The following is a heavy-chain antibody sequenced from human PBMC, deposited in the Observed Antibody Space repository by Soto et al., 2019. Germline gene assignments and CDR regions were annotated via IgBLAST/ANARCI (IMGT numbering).Heavy chain of an antibody. V-gene: IGHV3-73*01. J-gene: IGHJ4*02. D-gene: IGHD6-6*01. Sequence: GGSLRLSCAASGFTFSGSAMHWVRQASGKGLEWVGRIRSKANSYATAYAASVKGRFTISRDDSKNTAYLQMNSLKTEDQGVYYCTLSTEQLVRLYWGQGTLVTVSS. CDR3: TLSTEQLVRLY. CDR1: GFTFSGSA. CDR2: IRSKANSYAT.